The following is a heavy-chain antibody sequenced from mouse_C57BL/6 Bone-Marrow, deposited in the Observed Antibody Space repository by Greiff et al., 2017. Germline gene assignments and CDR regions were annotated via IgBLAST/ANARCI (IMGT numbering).Heavy chain of an antibody. D-gene: IGHD1-1*01. V-gene: IGHV2-9-1*01. J-gene: IGHJ4*01. CDR3: ASPIYYYGSSYAMDY. CDR2: IWTGGGT. CDR1: GFSLTSYA. Sequence: VKLMESGPGLVAPSQSLSITCTVSGFSLTSYAISWVRQPPGKGLEWLGVIWTGGGTNYNSALKSRLSISKENSKSQVFLKMNSLQTDDTARYYCASPIYYYGSSYAMDYWGQGTSVTVSS.